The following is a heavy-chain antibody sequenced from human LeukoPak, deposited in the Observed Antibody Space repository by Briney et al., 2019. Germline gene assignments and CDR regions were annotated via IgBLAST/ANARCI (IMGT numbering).Heavy chain of an antibody. Sequence: SETLSLTCTVSGASIRSHYWNWIRQTAGEGLEWIGRIYNNRSPDYNPSLKSRATISVDTSKNQLSLKMTSVTVADTALYYCVRESVFGSRYYFDYWGHGILVTVSS. J-gene: IGHJ4*01. CDR2: IYNNRSP. CDR3: VRESVFGSRYYFDY. V-gene: IGHV4-4*07. D-gene: IGHD3-3*01. CDR1: GASIRSHY.